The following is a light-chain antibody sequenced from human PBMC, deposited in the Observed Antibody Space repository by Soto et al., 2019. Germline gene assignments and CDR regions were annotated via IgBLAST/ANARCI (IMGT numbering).Light chain of an antibody. CDR1: QTVSRN. Sequence: EVVMTQSPATLSVSPWERATLSCRASQTVSRNLAWYQQRPGQAPRLLIYDISIRATGVPARFSGSGSETEFTLTIRSLQSEDFAVYFCQQYNNWPSFGQGTRLEIK. CDR2: DIS. J-gene: IGKJ5*01. V-gene: IGKV3-15*01. CDR3: QQYNNWPS.